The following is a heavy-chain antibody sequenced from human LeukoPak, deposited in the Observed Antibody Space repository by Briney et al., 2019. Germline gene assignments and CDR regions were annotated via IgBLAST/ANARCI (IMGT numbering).Heavy chain of an antibody. Sequence: GGSLRLSCTASGFTFGDYAMSWVRQAPGKGLEWVGFIRSKAYGGTTEYAASVKGRFTISRDDSKSIAYLQMNSLKTEDTAVYYCTRDLYQLLYPFDYWGQGTLVTVSS. V-gene: IGHV3-49*04. D-gene: IGHD2-2*02. J-gene: IGHJ4*02. CDR3: TRDLYQLLYPFDY. CDR1: GFTFGDYA. CDR2: IRSKAYGGTT.